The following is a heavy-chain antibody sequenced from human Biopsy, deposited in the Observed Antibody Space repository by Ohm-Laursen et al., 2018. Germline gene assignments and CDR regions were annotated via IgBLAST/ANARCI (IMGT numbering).Heavy chain of an antibody. V-gene: IGHV3-23*01. CDR1: GFTFNIYA. Sequence: GSLRLSCAATGFTFNIYAMNWVRQAPGKGLEWVSTISGTTTKTYYADSVKGRFTISRDNSKNTVSLQMDSPRAEDTALYYCARDYTWNYVGIGYWGHGTLVTVSS. D-gene: IGHD1-7*01. CDR3: ARDYTWNYVGIGY. J-gene: IGHJ4*01. CDR2: ISGTTTKT.